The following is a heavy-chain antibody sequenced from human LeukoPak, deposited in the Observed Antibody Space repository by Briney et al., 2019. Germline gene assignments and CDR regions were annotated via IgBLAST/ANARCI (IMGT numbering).Heavy chain of an antibody. V-gene: IGHV3-23*01. J-gene: IGHJ4*02. CDR3: AKLENSGSPPGFDY. CDR1: GFTFISYA. D-gene: IGHD1-26*01. Sequence: GGSLRLSCAASGFTFISYAMSWVRQAPVKGLEWVSIISGSGGSTYYADSVKGRFTISRDNSKNTLYLQMSSLRAEDTAVYYCAKLENSGSPPGFDYWGQGALVTVSS. CDR2: ISGSGGST.